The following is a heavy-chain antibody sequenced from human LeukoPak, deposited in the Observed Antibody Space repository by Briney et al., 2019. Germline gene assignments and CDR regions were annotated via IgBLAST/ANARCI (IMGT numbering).Heavy chain of an antibody. Sequence: GGSLRLSCAASGFTVSSNYMSWVRQAPGKGLEWVSVIYSGGSTYYADSVKGRFTISRDSSKNTLYLQMNSLRAEDTAVYYCARDLRGWHTDYWGQGTLVTVSS. J-gene: IGHJ4*02. CDR3: ARDLRGWHTDY. CDR1: GFTVSSNY. V-gene: IGHV3-53*01. D-gene: IGHD6-19*01. CDR2: IYSGGST.